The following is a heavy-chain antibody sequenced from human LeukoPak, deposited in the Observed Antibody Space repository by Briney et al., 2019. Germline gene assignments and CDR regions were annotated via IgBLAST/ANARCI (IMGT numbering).Heavy chain of an antibody. CDR3: VRSPSTVTPRGFDY. Sequence: GGSLRLSCAASGFIFTDYYMSWIRQAPGKGLEWVSFIDSGSTSTKYADSVKGRFSISRDNAKNTLYLHMNSLRAEDTAVYYCVRSPSTVTPRGFDYWGQGTLVTVSS. V-gene: IGHV3-11*06. CDR2: IDSGSTST. D-gene: IGHD4-17*01. J-gene: IGHJ4*02. CDR1: GFIFTDYY.